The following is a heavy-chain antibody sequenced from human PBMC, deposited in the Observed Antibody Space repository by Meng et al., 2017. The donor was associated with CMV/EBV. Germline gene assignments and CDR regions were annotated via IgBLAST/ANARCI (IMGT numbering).Heavy chain of an antibody. CDR3: ARDVRCAAAGLRTFDY. V-gene: IGHV1-18*04. CDR2: ISAYNGNT. D-gene: IGHD6-13*01. J-gene: IGHJ4*02. CDR1: GYTFTGYY. Sequence: ASVKVSCKASGYTFTGYYMHWVRQAPGQGLEWMGWISAYNGNTNYAQKLQGRVTMTTDTSTSTAYMELRSLRSDDTAVYYCARDVRCAAAGLRTFDYWGQGTLVTVSS.